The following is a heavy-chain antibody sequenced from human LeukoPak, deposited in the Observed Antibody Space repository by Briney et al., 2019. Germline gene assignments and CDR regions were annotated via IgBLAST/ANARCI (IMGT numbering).Heavy chain of an antibody. CDR1: GGSISSYY. CDR3: ARQWRTAMDY. Sequence: SETLSLTCTVSGGSISSYYWSWIRQPPGKGLEWIGYIYYSGSTNYNPSLKSRVTISVDTSKNQFSLKLSSVTAADTAVYYCARQWRTAMDYWGQGTLVTVSS. V-gene: IGHV4-59*08. D-gene: IGHD5-18*01. J-gene: IGHJ4*02. CDR2: IYYSGST.